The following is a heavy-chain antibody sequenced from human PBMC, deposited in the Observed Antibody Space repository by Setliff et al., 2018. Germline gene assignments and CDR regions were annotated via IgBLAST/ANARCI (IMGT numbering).Heavy chain of an antibody. D-gene: IGHD3-3*01. J-gene: IGHJ4*02. CDR2: MNPNSGNT. CDR3: ARRGLGYDFWSGYYTMYYFDY. CDR1: GYTFTSYD. Sequence: GASVKVSCKASGYTFTSYDINWVRQATGQGLEWMGWMNPNSGNTGYAQKFQGRVTITRNTSISTAYTELSSLRSEDTAVYYCARRGLGYDFWSGYYTMYYFDYWGQGTLVTVSS. V-gene: IGHV1-8*03.